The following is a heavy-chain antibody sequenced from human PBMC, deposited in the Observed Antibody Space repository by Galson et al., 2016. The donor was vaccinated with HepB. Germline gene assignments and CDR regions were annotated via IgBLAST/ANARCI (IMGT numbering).Heavy chain of an antibody. CDR3: AREMGTYTYSSSWYYFDS. Sequence: SETLSLTCLVSGGSITISSHYWSWIRQSPGKGLEWIGYIYNSGSTNYNPSLESRVTISLDTSKNVFSLKLSSVTAADTAVYYCAREMGTYTYSSSWYYFDSWGQGTRVTVST. J-gene: IGHJ4*02. V-gene: IGHV4-61*01. CDR1: GGSITISSHY. CDR2: IYNSGST. D-gene: IGHD6-13*01.